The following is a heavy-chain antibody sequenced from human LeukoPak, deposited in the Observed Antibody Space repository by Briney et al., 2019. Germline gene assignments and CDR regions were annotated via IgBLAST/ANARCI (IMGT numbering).Heavy chain of an antibody. V-gene: IGHV4-59*01. J-gene: IGHJ4*02. D-gene: IGHD5-18*01. CDR3: ASLGKSGYSYGYI. Sequence: SETLSLTCTVSGGSISSYYWSWIRQPPGKGLEWIGYIYYSGSTNYNPSLKSRVTISVDTSKNQFSLKLSSVTAADPAVYYCASLGKSGYSYGYIWGQGTLVTVSS. CDR1: GGSISSYY. CDR2: IYYSGST.